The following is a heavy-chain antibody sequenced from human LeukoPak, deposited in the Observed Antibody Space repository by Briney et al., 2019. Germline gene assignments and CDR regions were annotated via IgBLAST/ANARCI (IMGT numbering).Heavy chain of an antibody. CDR1: DGSIISSNW. CDR3: ARGRYYFDY. V-gene: IGHV4-4*02. CDR2: IFHSGST. Sequence: SGTLSLTCGVSDGSIISSNWWSWVRQPPGKGLEWVGEIFHSGSTNYNPSLESRVTISVDTSKNQFSLKLSSVTAADTAVYYCARGRYYFDYWGQGTLVTVSS. J-gene: IGHJ4*02.